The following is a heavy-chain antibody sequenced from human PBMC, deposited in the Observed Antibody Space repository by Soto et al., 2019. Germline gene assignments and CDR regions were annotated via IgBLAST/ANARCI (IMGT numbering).Heavy chain of an antibody. CDR2: INAGNGNT. J-gene: IGHJ4*02. CDR3: ARARSTISGTHPGD. V-gene: IGHV1-3*01. CDR1: GYTFTSYA. D-gene: IGHD3-3*01. Sequence: DSLQVSCKASGYTFTSYALHWVRQAPGQRLEWMGWINAGNGNTKYSRKFQGRVTITRDTSASTAYMELSSLRSEDTAVYYCARARSTISGTHPGDWGQGILVT.